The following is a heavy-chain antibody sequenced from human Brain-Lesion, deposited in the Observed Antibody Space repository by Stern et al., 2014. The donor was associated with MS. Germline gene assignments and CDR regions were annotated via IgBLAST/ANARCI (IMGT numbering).Heavy chain of an antibody. CDR2: IKHDGSER. J-gene: IGHJ6*02. CDR1: GFSLSSYW. D-gene: IGHD2-15*01. CDR3: ARDCGSGSCYQTQYYYGVDV. V-gene: IGHV3-7*01. Sequence: EVQLVESGGGLVQPGGSLRLSCAGSGFSLSSYWMSWVRQAPGKGPEVVATIKHDGSERYYVDSVKGRFTISRDNSKNSVFLQMNSLRVDDTSVYYCARDCGSGSCYQTQYYYGVDVWGQGTTVIVSS.